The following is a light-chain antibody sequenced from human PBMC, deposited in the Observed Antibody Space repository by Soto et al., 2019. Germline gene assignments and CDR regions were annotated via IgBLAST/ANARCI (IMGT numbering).Light chain of an antibody. CDR2: EVS. J-gene: IGLJ1*01. V-gene: IGLV2-14*01. Sequence: GARSDVGGYDYVSWYQQHPGKAPKLMIYEVSNRPSGVSNRFSGSKSGNTASLTISGLQAEDEADYYCSSYTSSSTAIVFGTGTKGTVL. CDR1: RSDVGGYDY. CDR3: SSYTSSSTAIV.